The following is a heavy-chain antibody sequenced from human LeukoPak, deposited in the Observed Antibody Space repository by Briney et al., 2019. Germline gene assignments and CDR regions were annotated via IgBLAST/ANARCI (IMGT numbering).Heavy chain of an antibody. CDR2: ISDSGANT. CDR3: VSKGLQLFGELLD. CDR1: GFTFSTYA. Sequence: GGSLRLSCAASGFTFSTYAMSWVRQAPGKGLEWVSTISDSGANTYYADSVRGRFTISRDNSKNTLYLQKNSLRADDTAIYYCVSKGLQLFGELLDWGQGTLVTVSS. V-gene: IGHV3-23*01. D-gene: IGHD3-10*01. J-gene: IGHJ4*02.